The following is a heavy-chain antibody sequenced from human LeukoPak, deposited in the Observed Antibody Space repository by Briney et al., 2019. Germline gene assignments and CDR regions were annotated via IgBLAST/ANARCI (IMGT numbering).Heavy chain of an antibody. CDR3: ARETLRNFDY. V-gene: IGHV3-30*04. D-gene: IGHD2-15*01. Sequence: GGSLRLSCDASGFTFSTYPMHGVRQAPGKGLEWVAIVSYDGSNKYYADSVRGRFTISRDNSKNTLYLQMNSLRPEDTSMYYCARETLRNFDYWGRGTLVTVSS. CDR2: VSYDGSNK. J-gene: IGHJ4*02. CDR1: GFTFSTYP.